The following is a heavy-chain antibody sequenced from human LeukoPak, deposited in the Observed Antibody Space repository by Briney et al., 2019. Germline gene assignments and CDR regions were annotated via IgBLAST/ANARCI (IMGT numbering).Heavy chain of an antibody. CDR3: AKDSYSGATYQYYFDF. V-gene: IGHV3-23*01. CDR2: ISGSGDDT. D-gene: IGHD4-23*01. J-gene: IGHJ4*02. CDR1: GFTFTIFA. Sequence: GGSLRLSCAASGFTFTIFAMSWVRQAPGKGLEWVAAISGSGDDTYYADSVQGRFTVSRVHYRTTLSLQMNSLRAEDTAVYYCAKDSYSGATYQYYFDFWGQGTLVTVSS.